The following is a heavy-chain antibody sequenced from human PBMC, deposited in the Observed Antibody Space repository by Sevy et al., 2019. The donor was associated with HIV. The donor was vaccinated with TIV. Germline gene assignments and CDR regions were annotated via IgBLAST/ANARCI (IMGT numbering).Heavy chain of an antibody. CDR3: AKGDRTFYGMDV. Sequence: GGSLRLSCAASGFTFARYAMNWVRQAPGKGLEGVSAISGSGGATYYAESVEGRFTISRDNSRETLHVQMNSLGVGDTAVYYCAKGDRTFYGMDVWGQGTTVTVSS. D-gene: IGHD3-16*01. J-gene: IGHJ6*02. V-gene: IGHV3-23*01. CDR1: GFTFARYA. CDR2: ISGSGGAT.